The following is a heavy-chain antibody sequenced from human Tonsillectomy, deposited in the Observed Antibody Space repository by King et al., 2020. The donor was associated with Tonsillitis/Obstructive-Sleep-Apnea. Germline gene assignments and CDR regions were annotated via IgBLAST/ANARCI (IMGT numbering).Heavy chain of an antibody. V-gene: IGHV3-7*03. CDR3: AGEAVAGFDS. CDR2: IKQDGSEK. Sequence: QLVQSGGGLVQPGGSLRLSCAASGFTLSNYWMSWVRQAPGKGLEWVANIKQDGSEKYYVDSVKGRFTISRDNAKNSVYLHVNSLRAEDTAVYYCAGEAVAGFDSWGQGTLVTVSS. J-gene: IGHJ4*02. CDR1: GFTLSNYW. D-gene: IGHD6-19*01.